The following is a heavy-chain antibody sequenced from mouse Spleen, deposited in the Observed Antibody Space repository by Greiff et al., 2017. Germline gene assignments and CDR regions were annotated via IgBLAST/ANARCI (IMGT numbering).Heavy chain of an antibody. D-gene: IGHD1-1*01. CDR2: IWTGGGT. V-gene: IGHV2-9-1*01. CDR1: GFSLTSYA. J-gene: IGHJ4*01. CDR3: ARIITTVVAPYAMDY. Sequence: VQLKQSGPGLVAPSQSLSITCTVSGFSLTSYAISWVRQPPGKGLEWLGVIWTGGGTNYNSALKSRLSISKDNSKSQVFLKMNSLQTDDTARYYCARIITTVVAPYAMDYWGQGTSVTVSS.